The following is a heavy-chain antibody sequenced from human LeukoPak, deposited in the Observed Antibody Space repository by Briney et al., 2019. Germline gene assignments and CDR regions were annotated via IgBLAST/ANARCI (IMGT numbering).Heavy chain of an antibody. CDR3: ARDPEAHYYYDSKVMAFDI. Sequence: ASVKVSCKASGYTFTSYYMHWVRQAPGQGLEWMGIISPSGGSTSYAQKFQGRVTMTRDTSTSTVYMELSSLRSEDTAVYYCARDPEAHYYYDSKVMAFDIWGQGTMVTVSS. J-gene: IGHJ3*02. D-gene: IGHD3-22*01. V-gene: IGHV1-46*01. CDR1: GYTFTSYY. CDR2: ISPSGGST.